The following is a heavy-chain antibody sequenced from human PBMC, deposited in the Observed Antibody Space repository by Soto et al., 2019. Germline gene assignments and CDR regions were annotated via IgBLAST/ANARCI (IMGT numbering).Heavy chain of an antibody. D-gene: IGHD6-13*01. J-gene: IGHJ6*02. V-gene: IGHV3-30-3*01. CDR3: ARDLGAYSSSGRYYYGMDV. CDR2: ISYDGSNT. CDR1: GFTFSSYA. Sequence: QVQLVESGGGVVQPGRSLRLSCAASGFTFSSYAMHWVRQAPGKGLEWVAVISYDGSNTYYADSVKGRVTISRDNSKNTLYLQMNSLRAEDTAVYYCARDLGAYSSSGRYYYGMDVWGQGTSVTVSS.